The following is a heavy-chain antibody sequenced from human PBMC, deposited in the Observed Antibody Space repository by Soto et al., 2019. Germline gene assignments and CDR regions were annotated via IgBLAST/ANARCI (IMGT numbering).Heavy chain of an antibody. CDR2: IRSKSHGGTR. CDR1: GFTFGDYG. D-gene: IGHD6-19*01. CDR3: SRETYSSAWYIDC. V-gene: IGHV3-49*03. Sequence: PGXSLRLSCTASGFTFGDYGLSWFRQAPGKGLEWVGFIRSKSHGGTREYAASVKGRFTISRDDSKSIAYLQMNSLKTEDTATYYCSRETYSSAWYIDCWGQGTLVTVSS. J-gene: IGHJ4*02.